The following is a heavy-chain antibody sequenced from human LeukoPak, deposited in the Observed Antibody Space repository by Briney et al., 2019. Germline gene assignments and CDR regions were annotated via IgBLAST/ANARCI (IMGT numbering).Heavy chain of an antibody. CDR3: AKDHRLQPTEFDY. D-gene: IGHD5-24*01. Sequence: PGRSLRLSCAASGFTFNSYSLHWVRQAPGKGLEWVAIISYDVSNKYYADSVKGRFTISNDNSKNTLYLQMNILRHEDTALYYCAKDHRLQPTEFDYWGQGTLVTVSS. CDR2: ISYDVSNK. J-gene: IGHJ4*02. CDR1: GFTFNSYS. V-gene: IGHV3-30*04.